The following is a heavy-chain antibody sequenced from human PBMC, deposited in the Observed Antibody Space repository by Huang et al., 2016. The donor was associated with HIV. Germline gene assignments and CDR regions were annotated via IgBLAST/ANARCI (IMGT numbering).Heavy chain of an antibody. CDR1: ENNFNTYW. Sequence: ELQLVQSGAEVKKPGESLKISCKGSENNFNTYWIGWVRQMPGKGLEWMGIIQPGDSDPRYSPSVRGQVTFSADKSINTAYLQWTYLKASDTAMYYCARWMSSGSYYYFDFWGQGTLVTVSS. CDR3: ARWMSSGSYYYFDF. J-gene: IGHJ4*02. D-gene: IGHD1-26*01. V-gene: IGHV5-51*01. CDR2: IQPGDSDP.